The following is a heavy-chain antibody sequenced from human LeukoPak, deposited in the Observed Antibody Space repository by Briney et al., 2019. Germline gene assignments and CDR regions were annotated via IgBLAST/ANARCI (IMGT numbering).Heavy chain of an antibody. Sequence: SETLSLTCAVSGGSISSGGYSWSWIRQPPGKGLEWIGYIYHSGSTYYNPSLKSRVTISVDRSKNQFSLKLSSVTAADTAVYYCAREWDSSSWYYWFDPWGQGTLVTVSS. J-gene: IGHJ5*02. V-gene: IGHV4-30-2*01. D-gene: IGHD6-13*01. CDR3: AREWDSSSWYYWFDP. CDR2: IYHSGST. CDR1: GGSISSGGYS.